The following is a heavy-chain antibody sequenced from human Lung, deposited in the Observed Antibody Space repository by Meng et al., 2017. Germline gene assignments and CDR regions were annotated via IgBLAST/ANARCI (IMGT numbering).Heavy chain of an antibody. J-gene: IGHJ4*02. Sequence: QVHLQQSGPGLVKPSQTLSLTCAIAGDSVSINSAAWNWSRQSPSRGLEWLGRTYYRSKWYNGYAVSVRSRITSNPDTSKNQFSLQLNSVTPEDTAVYYCARSQQWLDSWGQGTLVTVSS. CDR2: TYYRSKWYN. CDR1: GDSVSINSAA. D-gene: IGHD6-19*01. CDR3: ARSQQWLDS. V-gene: IGHV6-1*01.